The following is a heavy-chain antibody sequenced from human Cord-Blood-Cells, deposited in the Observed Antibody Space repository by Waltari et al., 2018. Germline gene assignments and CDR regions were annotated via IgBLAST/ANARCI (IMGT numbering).Heavy chain of an antibody. J-gene: IGHJ6*03. Sequence: QVQLVQSGAEVKKPGSSVKVSCKASGGTFSSYAISWVRQAPGQGLEWMGGIIPIFGTANYAQKFQGRVTITADESTSTAYMELSSLRSEDTAVYYCAREKNLKGIAARNYYYMDVWGKGTTVTVSS. D-gene: IGHD6-6*01. CDR3: AREKNLKGIAARNYYYMDV. V-gene: IGHV1-69*01. CDR1: GGTFSSYA. CDR2: IIPIFGTA.